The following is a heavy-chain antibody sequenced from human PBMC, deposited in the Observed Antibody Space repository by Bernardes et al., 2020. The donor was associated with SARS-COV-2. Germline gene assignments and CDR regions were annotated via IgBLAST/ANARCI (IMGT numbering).Heavy chain of an antibody. CDR2: IIPLHGKV. CDR1: EGTFKNYA. V-gene: IGHV1-69*04. CDR3: ARDRGYWDSSGIYGMDV. D-gene: IGHD3-22*01. Sequence: SSARVRCEASEGTFKNYAINWVRQAPGQGLEWMGRIIPLHGKVDYSQKFQGRVTITADTSTSTAYMEVSDLRSENTAVYYCARDRGYWDSSGIYGMDVWGQGTTVSVSS. J-gene: IGHJ6*02.